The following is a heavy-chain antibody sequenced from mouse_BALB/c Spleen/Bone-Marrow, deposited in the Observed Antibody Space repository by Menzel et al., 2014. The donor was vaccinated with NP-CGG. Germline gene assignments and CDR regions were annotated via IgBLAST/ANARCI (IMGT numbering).Heavy chain of an antibody. V-gene: IGHV1-7*01. CDR3: ATGYYFDY. CDR1: GYTFTSYW. Sequence: VHLVESGAELAKPGAPVKMSCKASGYTFTSYWMHWVKQRPGQGLEWIGYINPSTGYTEYNQKFKDKAALTADKSSSTAYMQLSSLTSEDSAVYYCATGYYFDYWGQGTTLTVSS. J-gene: IGHJ2*01. CDR2: INPSTGYT. D-gene: IGHD4-1*01.